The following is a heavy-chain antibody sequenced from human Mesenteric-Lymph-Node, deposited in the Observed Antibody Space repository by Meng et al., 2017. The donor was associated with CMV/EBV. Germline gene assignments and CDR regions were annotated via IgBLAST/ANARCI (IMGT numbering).Heavy chain of an antibody. D-gene: IGHD3-10*01. CDR3: ARVSYYGSGSPDY. V-gene: IGHV4-4*02. Sequence: GSGGSISSSNWWSWVRQPPGKGLEWIGEIYHSGSTNYNPSLKSRVTISVDKSKNQFSLKLSSVTAADTAVYYCARVSYYGSGSPDYWGQGTLVTVSS. J-gene: IGHJ4*02. CDR2: IYHSGST. CDR1: GGSISSSNW.